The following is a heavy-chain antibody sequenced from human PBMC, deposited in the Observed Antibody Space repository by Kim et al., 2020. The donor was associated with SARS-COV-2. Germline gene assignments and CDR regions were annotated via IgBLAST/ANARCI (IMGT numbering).Heavy chain of an antibody. V-gene: IGHV5-51*01. J-gene: IGHJ3*02. Sequence: GESLKISCKGSGYSFTSYWIGWVRQMPGKGLEWMGIIYPGDSDTRYSPSFQGQVTISADKSISTAYLQWSSLKASDTAMYYCARRPRGDILTGHLKDAFDIWGQGTMVTVSS. CDR1: GYSFTSYW. CDR3: ARRPRGDILTGHLKDAFDI. D-gene: IGHD3-9*01. CDR2: IYPGDSDT.